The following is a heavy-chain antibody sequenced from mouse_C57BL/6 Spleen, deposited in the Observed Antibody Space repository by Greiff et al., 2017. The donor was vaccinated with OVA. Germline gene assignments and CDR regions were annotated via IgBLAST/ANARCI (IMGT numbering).Heavy chain of an antibody. CDR1: GFSFTSYG. Sequence: VKLMESGPGLVQPSQSLSITCTVSGFSFTSYGVHWVRQSPGKGLEWLGVIWRGGSTDYNAAFMSRLSITKDNSKSQVFFKMNSLQADDTAIYYCATYSNWFAYWGQGTLVTVSA. D-gene: IGHD2-5*01. J-gene: IGHJ3*01. CDR2: IWRGGST. V-gene: IGHV2-5*01. CDR3: ATYSNWFAY.